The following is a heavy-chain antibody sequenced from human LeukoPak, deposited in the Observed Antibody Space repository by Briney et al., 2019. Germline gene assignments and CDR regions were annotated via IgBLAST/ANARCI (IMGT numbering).Heavy chain of an antibody. V-gene: IGHV3-53*01. CDR2: IYSGGST. CDR3: ARDLRGYSYGYDAV. J-gene: IGHJ4*02. CDR1: GFTVSSNY. D-gene: IGHD5-18*01. Sequence: GGSPRLSCAASGFTVSSNYMSWVRQAPGKGLGWGLVIYSGGSTYYADSVKGRFTISRDNSKNTLYLQMNRLRAEDTAVYYCARDLRGYSYGYDAVWGQGTLVTVSS.